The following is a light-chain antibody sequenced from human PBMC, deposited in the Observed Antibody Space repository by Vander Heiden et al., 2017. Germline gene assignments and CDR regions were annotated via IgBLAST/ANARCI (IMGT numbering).Light chain of an antibody. V-gene: IGLV2-14*01. Sequence: QSALTQPASVSASPGQSITISCTGTSRDVGGYKFVSWYQQHPGKVPKLMIYDVSNRPSGVSNRFSGSKSGNTASLTISGLQAEDEADYFCSSYTSSNAVVFGGGTKLTVL. CDR3: SSYTSSNAVV. CDR1: SRDVGGYKF. CDR2: DVS. J-gene: IGLJ2*01.